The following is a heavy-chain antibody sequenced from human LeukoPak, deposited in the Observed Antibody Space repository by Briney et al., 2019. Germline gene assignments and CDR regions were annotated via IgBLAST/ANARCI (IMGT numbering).Heavy chain of an antibody. V-gene: IGHV4-59*08. CDR3: ARVRYYDFWNGPSPPYYFDY. CDR2: IYESGST. Sequence: PSETLSLTCAVSGGSISNYYWSWIRQPPGKGLEWIGYIYESGSTNYNPSLKSRVTISVDTSKNQFSLNLSSLTAADTAVYYCARVRYYDFWNGPSPPYYFDYWGQGTLVTVSS. J-gene: IGHJ4*02. D-gene: IGHD3-3*01. CDR1: GGSISNYY.